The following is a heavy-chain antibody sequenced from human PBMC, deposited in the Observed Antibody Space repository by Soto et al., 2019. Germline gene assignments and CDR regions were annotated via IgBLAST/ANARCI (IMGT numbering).Heavy chain of an antibody. D-gene: IGHD2-8*02. CDR2: MISSSSTT. V-gene: IGHV3-48*02. CDR3: ARDGWEYTGLDY. Sequence: GGSRRLSCAASGFTFSYYSLNWVRQAPGKGLEWLSYMISSSSTTYYADSVKGRFTISRDNAQNSLYLQMNSLRDEDTAVYYCARDGWEYTGLDYWGQGTLVTVSS. CDR1: GFTFSYYS. J-gene: IGHJ4*02.